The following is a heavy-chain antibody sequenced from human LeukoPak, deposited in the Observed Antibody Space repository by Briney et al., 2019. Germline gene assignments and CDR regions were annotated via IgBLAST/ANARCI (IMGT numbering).Heavy chain of an antibody. J-gene: IGHJ4*02. D-gene: IGHD3-10*01. V-gene: IGHV3-33*01. Sequence: PGRSLRLSCAASGFTFSSYGMHWVRQAPGKGLEWVAVIWYDGSNKYYADSVKGRFTISRDNSKNTLYLQMNSLRAEDTAVYYCARDSTIYGSGSPHDCDYWGQGTLVTVSS. CDR3: ARDSTIYGSGSPHDCDY. CDR1: GFTFSSYG. CDR2: IWYDGSNK.